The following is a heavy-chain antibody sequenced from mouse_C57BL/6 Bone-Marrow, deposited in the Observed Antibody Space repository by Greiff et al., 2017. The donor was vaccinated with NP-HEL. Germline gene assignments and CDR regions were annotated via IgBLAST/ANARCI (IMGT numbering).Heavy chain of an antibody. CDR1: GFNIKDDY. V-gene: IGHV14-4*01. CDR2: IDPENGDT. D-gene: IGHD2-4*01. J-gene: IGHJ3*01. Sequence: DVKLVESGAELVRPGASVKLSCTASGFNIKDDYMHWVKQRPEQGLEWIGWIDPENGDTESASKFQGKATITADTSSNTAYLQLSSLTSEDTAVYYCTTEGYDYPFAYWGQGTLVTVSA. CDR3: TTEGYDYPFAY.